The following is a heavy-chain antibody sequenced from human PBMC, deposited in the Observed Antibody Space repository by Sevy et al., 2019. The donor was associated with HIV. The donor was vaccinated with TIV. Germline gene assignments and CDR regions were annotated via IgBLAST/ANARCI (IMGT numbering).Heavy chain of an antibody. D-gene: IGHD3-3*02. V-gene: IGHV1-18*01. CDR1: GYTFTSYG. CDR3: ARAAFLEWLLYGITPAHYYYYGMDV. CDR2: ISAYNGNT. J-gene: IGHJ6*02. Sequence: ASVKVSCKASGYTFTSYGISWVRQAPGQGLEWMGWISAYNGNTNYAQTLQGRVTMTTDTSTRTAYMDLGSLGSDDTAVYYCARAAFLEWLLYGITPAHYYYYGMDVWGQGTTVTVSS.